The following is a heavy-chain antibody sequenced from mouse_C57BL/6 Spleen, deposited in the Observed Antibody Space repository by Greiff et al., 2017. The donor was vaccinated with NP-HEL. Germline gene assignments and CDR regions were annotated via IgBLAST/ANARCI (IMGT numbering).Heavy chain of an antibody. CDR3: ARAYYYGSSWNYAMDY. V-gene: IGHV1-78*01. D-gene: IGHD1-1*01. CDR2: IYPRDGST. Sequence: VKLQESDAELVKPGASVKISCKVSGYTFTDHTIHWMKQRPEQGLEWIGYIYPRDGSTKYNEKFKGKATLTADKSSSTAYMQLNSLTSEDSAVYFCARAYYYGSSWNYAMDYWGQGTSVTVSS. J-gene: IGHJ4*01. CDR1: GYTFTDHT.